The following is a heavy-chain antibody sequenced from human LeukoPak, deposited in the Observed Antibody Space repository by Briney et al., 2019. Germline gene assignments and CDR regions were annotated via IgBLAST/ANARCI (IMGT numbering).Heavy chain of an antibody. V-gene: IGHV3-30*18. CDR2: ISYDGSNK. CDR3: AKSSDYYGSGSFYFDY. Sequence: PGGSLRLSCAASGFTFSSYGMHWVHQAPGKGLEWVAVISYDGSNKYYADSVKGRFTISRDNSKNTLYLQMNSLRAEDTAVYYCAKSSDYYGSGSFYFDYWGQGTLVTVSS. J-gene: IGHJ4*02. D-gene: IGHD3-10*01. CDR1: GFTFSSYG.